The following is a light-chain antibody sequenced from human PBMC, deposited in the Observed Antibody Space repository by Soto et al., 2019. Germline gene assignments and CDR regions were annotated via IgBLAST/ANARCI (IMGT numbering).Light chain of an antibody. J-gene: IGLJ1*01. CDR3: NSYTTSSTLV. Sequence: QSVLTQPASVSGSPGQSNTISCTGTSSDVGGYNFVSWYQQHPGKAPKLIIYEVTSRPSGVSHRFSGSKSGNTASLTISGLQSEYEADYYCNSYTTSSTLVFGTGTKVTVL. CDR2: EVT. V-gene: IGLV2-14*03. CDR1: SSDVGGYNF.